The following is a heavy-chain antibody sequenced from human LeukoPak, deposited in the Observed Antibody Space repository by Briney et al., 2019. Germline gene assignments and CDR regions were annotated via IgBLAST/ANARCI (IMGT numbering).Heavy chain of an antibody. V-gene: IGHV3-30-3*01. CDR1: GFTFNTYT. Sequence: GGSLRLSCAAPGFTFNTYTIHWVRQAPGKGLEWVAVISYDGSNRYYADSVKGRFTISRDNSKNTLYLQMNSLRAEDTAVYYCARRGSSGCFDYWGQGTLVTVSS. D-gene: IGHD6-19*01. CDR2: ISYDGSNR. J-gene: IGHJ4*02. CDR3: ARRGSSGCFDY.